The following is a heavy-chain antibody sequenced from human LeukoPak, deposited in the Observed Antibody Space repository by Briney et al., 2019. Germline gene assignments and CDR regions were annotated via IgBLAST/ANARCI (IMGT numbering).Heavy chain of an antibody. V-gene: IGHV6-1*01. CDR1: GDSVPSDTAA. CDR2: ALYRSQWYN. CDR3: AREEAGTYGFEY. D-gene: IGHD3-10*01. J-gene: IGHJ4*02. Sequence: SQTLSLTCAIFGDSVPSDTAAWNWIRQSPSRGLEWLGRALYRSQWYNDYAVSVKGRIAINPDTSKNQFSLQLNSVSPEDTAVYYCAREEAGTYGFEYWGQGTLVTVSS.